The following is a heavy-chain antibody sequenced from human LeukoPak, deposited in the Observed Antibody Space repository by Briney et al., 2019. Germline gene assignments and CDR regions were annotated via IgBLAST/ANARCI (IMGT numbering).Heavy chain of an antibody. V-gene: IGHV3-53*01. J-gene: IGHJ4*02. Sequence: PGGSLRLSCAASGFTVSSNYMSWVRQAPGKGLEWVSVIYSGGSTYYADSVKGRFTISRDNSKNTLYLQMNSLRAKDTAVYYCAIGITFGGVPTPNWGQGTLVTVSS. CDR3: AIGITFGGVPTPN. D-gene: IGHD3-16*01. CDR2: IYSGGST. CDR1: GFTVSSNY.